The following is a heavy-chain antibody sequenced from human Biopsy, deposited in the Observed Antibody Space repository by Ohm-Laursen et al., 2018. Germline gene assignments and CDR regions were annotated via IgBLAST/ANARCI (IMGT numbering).Heavy chain of an antibody. CDR3: ATKLTGYFHH. CDR1: TGTFNSYG. J-gene: IGHJ1*01. CDR2: NIPILGTG. D-gene: IGHD3-9*01. Sequence: VKISCKAPTGTFNSYGIIWVRQAPGQGLEWLGGNIPILGTGNYAQKFQDRVTVAADTSTSTATMELRSLRSDDTAVYYCATKLTGYFHHWGQGTLVIVSS. V-gene: IGHV1-69*13.